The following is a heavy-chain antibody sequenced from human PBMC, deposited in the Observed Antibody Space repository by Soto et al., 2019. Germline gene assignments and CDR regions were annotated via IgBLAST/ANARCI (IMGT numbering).Heavy chain of an antibody. CDR2: IKQDGSEK. Sequence: PGGSLRLSCAASGFTFSSCVMSWVRQAPGKGLEWVANIKQDGSEKYYVDSVKGRFTISRDNAKNSLYLQMNSLRAEDTTVYYCARDRYSYYDFWSGSLPYYYYGMDVWGQGTTVTVSS. D-gene: IGHD3-3*01. CDR3: ARDRYSYYDFWSGSLPYYYYGMDV. CDR1: GFTFSSCV. V-gene: IGHV3-7*01. J-gene: IGHJ6*02.